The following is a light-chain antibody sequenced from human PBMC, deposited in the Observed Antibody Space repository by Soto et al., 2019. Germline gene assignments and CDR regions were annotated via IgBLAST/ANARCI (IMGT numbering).Light chain of an antibody. V-gene: IGKV1-39*01. CDR3: QQSHIAPYT. J-gene: IGKJ2*01. Sequence: DLQMTQSPSSLSAAVGDRVTITCRASQSIARFLNWYQQKPGEVPKLLIFGASYLRSGVPSRFSGSGSGPHFALTITSLQPEAFATYFCQQSHIAPYTFGQGTNL. CDR1: QSIARF. CDR2: GAS.